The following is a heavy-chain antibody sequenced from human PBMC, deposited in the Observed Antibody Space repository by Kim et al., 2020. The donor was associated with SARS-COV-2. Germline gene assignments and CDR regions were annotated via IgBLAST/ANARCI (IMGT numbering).Heavy chain of an antibody. D-gene: IGHD3-10*01. CDR1: GFTFDDYA. V-gene: IGHV3-43*02. J-gene: IGHJ4*02. CDR2: ISGDGGST. Sequence: GGSLRLSCAASGFTFDDYAMHWVRQAPGKGLEWVSLISGDGGSTYYADSVKGRFTISRDNSKNSLYLQMNSLRTEDTALYYCAKSYHIWFGEPGFFDYWGQGTLVTVSS. CDR3: AKSYHIWFGEPGFFDY.